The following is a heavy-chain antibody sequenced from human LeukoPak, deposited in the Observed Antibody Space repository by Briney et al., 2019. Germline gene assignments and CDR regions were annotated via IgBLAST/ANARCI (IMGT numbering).Heavy chain of an antibody. CDR2: IRSKAYGGTT. D-gene: IGHD4-17*01. CDR3: TSVYGDPDY. Sequence: GGSLRLSCTASGFTFGDYAMSWVRQAPGKGLEWVGFIRSKAYGGTTEYAASVKGRFSISRDDSKSIAYLQMNSLKTEDTAVYYCTSVYGDPDYWGQGTLVTVSS. V-gene: IGHV3-49*04. CDR1: GFTFGDYA. J-gene: IGHJ4*02.